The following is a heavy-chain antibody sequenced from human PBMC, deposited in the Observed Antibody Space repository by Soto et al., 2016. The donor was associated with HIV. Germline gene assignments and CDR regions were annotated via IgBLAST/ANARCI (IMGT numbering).Heavy chain of an antibody. J-gene: IGHJ4*02. D-gene: IGHD3-10*01. V-gene: IGHV4-59*01. Sequence: QVQLQESGPGLVKPSETLSLTCTVSGGSISSYYWNWMRQPPGKGLEWIGYIYYSGSTNYNPSLKSRVTISVDTSKNQFSLKLNSVTAADTAVYYCARDGSATYYNGGLTPWGQGTLVTVSS. CDR2: IYYSGST. CDR3: ARDGSATYYNGGLTP. CDR1: GGSISSYY.